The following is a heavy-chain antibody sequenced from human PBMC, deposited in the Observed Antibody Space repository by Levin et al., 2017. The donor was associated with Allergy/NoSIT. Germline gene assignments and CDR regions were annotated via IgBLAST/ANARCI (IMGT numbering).Heavy chain of an antibody. D-gene: IGHD5-12*01. V-gene: IGHV3-74*01. J-gene: IGHJ4*02. CDR3: TRGPSGYGNFDY. CDR2: INGDASNT. CDR1: GFTFSSSW. Sequence: QAGGSLRLSCAASGFTFSSSWMHWVRQAPGKGLMWISRINGDASNTNYADSVKGRFTVSRDNAKNTLYLQMNTLTAEDTAVYYCTRGPSGYGNFDYWGPGTLVTVSS.